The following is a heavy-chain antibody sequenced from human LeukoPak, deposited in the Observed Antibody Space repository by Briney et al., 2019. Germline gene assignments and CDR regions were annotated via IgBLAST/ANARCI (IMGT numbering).Heavy chain of an antibody. Sequence: PSETLSLTCAVYGGSFSGYYWSWIRQPPGKGLEWIGEINHSGSTNYNPSLKSRVTISVDTSKNQFSLKLSSVTAADTAVYYCARGVTVTTSYNWFDPWGQGTLVTVSS. CDR1: GGSFSGYY. V-gene: IGHV4-34*01. D-gene: IGHD4-17*01. CDR3: ARGVTVTTSYNWFDP. CDR2: INHSGST. J-gene: IGHJ5*02.